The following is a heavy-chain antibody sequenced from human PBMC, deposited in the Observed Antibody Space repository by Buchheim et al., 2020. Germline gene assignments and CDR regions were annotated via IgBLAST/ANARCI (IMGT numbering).Heavy chain of an antibody. CDR2: INHSGST. V-gene: IGHV4-34*01. Sequence: QVQLQQWGAGLLKPSETLSLTCAVYGGSFSGYYWSWIRQPPGKGLEWIGEINHSGSTNYNPSLKSRVTISVDTSKQQFSLKLSSVTAADTAVYYCARLYCSGGSCYEVADYWGQGTL. CDR3: ARLYCSGGSCYEVADY. J-gene: IGHJ4*02. CDR1: GGSFSGYY. D-gene: IGHD2-15*01.